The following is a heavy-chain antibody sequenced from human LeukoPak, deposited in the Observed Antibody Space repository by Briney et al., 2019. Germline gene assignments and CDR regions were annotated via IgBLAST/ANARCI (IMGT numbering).Heavy chain of an antibody. D-gene: IGHD6-25*01. CDR3: ARGAAEGSYYYYGMDV. Sequence: GGSLRLSCAASGFTFSSYGMHWVRQAPGKGLEWVAVIWYDGSNKYCADSVKGRFTISRDNSKNTLYLQMNSLRAEDTAVYYCARGAAEGSYYYYGMDVWGQGTTVTVSS. V-gene: IGHV3-33*01. CDR2: IWYDGSNK. J-gene: IGHJ6*02. CDR1: GFTFSSYG.